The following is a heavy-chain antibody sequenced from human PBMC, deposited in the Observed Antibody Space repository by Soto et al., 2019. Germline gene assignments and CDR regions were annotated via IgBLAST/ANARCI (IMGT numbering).Heavy chain of an antibody. CDR1: GFSFSTSE. Sequence: EVQLVESGGGLVQPGGSLRLSCAASGFSFSTSEMNWVRQAPGKGLEWISYISKSSVTTHYADSVKGRFTISRDNANNSPFLEMNSLRVEDTALYYCAPRKFSSFNIAAFEILGPGTIVTVSS. CDR3: APRKFSSFNIAAFEI. D-gene: IGHD3-3*02. CDR2: ISKSSVTT. V-gene: IGHV3-48*03. J-gene: IGHJ3*02.